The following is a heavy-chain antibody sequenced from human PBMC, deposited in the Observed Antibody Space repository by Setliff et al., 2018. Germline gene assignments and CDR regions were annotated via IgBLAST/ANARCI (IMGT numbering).Heavy chain of an antibody. Sequence: LSLTCTVSGGSISSYYWIWIRQPPGKGLEWIGYIYSSGRTNYNPSLKSRVTLSVDTSNNQFSLKVSSVTAADTAVYYCARRSPAYYSDSSGYFYDTSPYMDVWGRGTTVTVSS. V-gene: IGHV4-59*08. CDR2: IYSSGRT. D-gene: IGHD3-22*01. CDR3: ARRSPAYYSDSSGYFYDTSPYMDV. CDR1: GGSISSYY. J-gene: IGHJ6*03.